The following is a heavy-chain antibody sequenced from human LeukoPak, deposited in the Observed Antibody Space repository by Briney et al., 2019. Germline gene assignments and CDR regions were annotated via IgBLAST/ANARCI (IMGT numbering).Heavy chain of an antibody. J-gene: IGHJ4*02. CDR2: IKSDGSST. V-gene: IGHV3-74*01. D-gene: IGHD2-15*01. CDR3: ARDVGYQVDY. CDR1: GFAFSTDW. Sequence: GGSLRLSCAASGFAFSTDWKHCVRQAPGKALVGVSLIKSDGSSTNYADAVKGRFTISRDNAKNTLYLQMNSLGAEDTAVYYCARDVGYQVDYWGQGTLVTVSS.